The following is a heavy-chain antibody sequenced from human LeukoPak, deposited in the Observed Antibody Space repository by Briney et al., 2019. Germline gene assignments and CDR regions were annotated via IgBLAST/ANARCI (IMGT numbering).Heavy chain of an antibody. D-gene: IGHD6-13*01. Sequence: GGSLRLSCAASGFTFSSYSMNWVRQAPGEGLEWVSSISSSSSYIYYADSVKGRFTISRDNAKNSLYLQMNSLRVEDTAVYYCARDPGIAAAGTVGYFDSWGQGILVTVSS. V-gene: IGHV3-21*01. CDR2: ISSSSSYI. CDR3: ARDPGIAAAGTVGYFDS. CDR1: GFTFSSYS. J-gene: IGHJ4*02.